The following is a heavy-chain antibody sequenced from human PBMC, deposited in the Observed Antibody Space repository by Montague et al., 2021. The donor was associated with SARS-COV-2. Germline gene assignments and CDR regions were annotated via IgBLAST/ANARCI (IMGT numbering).Heavy chain of an antibody. Sequence: SETLSLTCSVSGGSINSDSYYWGWIRQPPGKPLEWVGSVHYSGNIYYNPSLKSRVAISVDPSKNQFSLKLSSVTAADTAVYYCARAIVDVTMMVVVMTGVEHYFDFWGQGTLVTVSS. CDR2: VHYSGNI. CDR1: GGSINSDSYY. D-gene: IGHD3-22*01. J-gene: IGHJ4*02. V-gene: IGHV4-39*01. CDR3: ARAIVDVTMMVVVMTGVEHYFDF.